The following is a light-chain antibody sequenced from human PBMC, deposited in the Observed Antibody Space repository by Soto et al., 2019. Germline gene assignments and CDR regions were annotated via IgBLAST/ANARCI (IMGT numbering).Light chain of an antibody. CDR3: QQSYSTPRT. J-gene: IGKJ1*01. CDR2: DAS. CDR1: QRISTY. Sequence: DIQMTQSPSSLPASVGDRVTMTCRASQRISTYLNWYQQKPGKAPKFLIYDASNLQSGVPSRFSGGGSGTDFTLTVSSLQPEDFATYYCQQSYSTPRTFGQGTMV. V-gene: IGKV1-39*01.